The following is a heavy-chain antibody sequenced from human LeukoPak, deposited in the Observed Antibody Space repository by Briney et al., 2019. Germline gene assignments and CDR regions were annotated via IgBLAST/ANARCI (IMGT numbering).Heavy chain of an antibody. D-gene: IGHD2-15*01. CDR2: ISSSSSTI. CDR3: ARGRYCPDGSCLRPEYFQH. V-gene: IGHV3-48*04. J-gene: IGHJ1*01. Sequence: GGSLRLSCAASGFTFSPYGMHWVRQAPGKGLEWASHISSSSSTIFYADPVKGRFTISRDNAKNSVYLQMNSLRAEDTAVYYCARGRYCPDGSCLRPEYFQHWGQGTLVTVSS. CDR1: GFTFSPYG.